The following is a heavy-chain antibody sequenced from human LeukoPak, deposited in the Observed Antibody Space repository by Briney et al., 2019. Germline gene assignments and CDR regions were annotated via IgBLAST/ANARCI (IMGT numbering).Heavy chain of an antibody. Sequence: ASVKVSCKASGGTFSSYAISWVRQAPGQGLEWMGGIIPIFGTANYAQKFQGRVTITADESTSTAYMELSSLRSEDTAVYYCARYYDSSGYFYYYMDVWGKGTTVTVSS. CDR1: GGTFSSYA. CDR3: ARYYDSSGYFYYYMDV. J-gene: IGHJ6*03. V-gene: IGHV1-69*13. CDR2: IIPIFGTA. D-gene: IGHD3-22*01.